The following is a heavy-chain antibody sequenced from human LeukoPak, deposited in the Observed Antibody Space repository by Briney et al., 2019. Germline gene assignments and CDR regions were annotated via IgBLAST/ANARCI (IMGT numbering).Heavy chain of an antibody. D-gene: IGHD5-18*01. V-gene: IGHV4-59*01. Sequence: PSETLSLTCTVSGGSISSYYWSWIRQPPGKGLEWIGYIYYSGSTNYNPSLKSRVTISVDTSKNQFSLKLSSVTAADTAVYYCARDSEYTFGYRDVFDFGAKGTMVTVS. J-gene: IGHJ3*01. CDR1: GGSISSYY. CDR2: IYYSGST. CDR3: ARDSEYTFGYRDVFDF.